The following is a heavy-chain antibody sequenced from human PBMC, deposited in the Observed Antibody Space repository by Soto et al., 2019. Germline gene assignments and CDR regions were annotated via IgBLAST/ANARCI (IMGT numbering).Heavy chain of an antibody. V-gene: IGHV4-30-4*08. Sequence: TLSLTCTVSGDSITSSSHYWGWIRQPPGKGLEWIGFIYHTGSTYYSPSLKNRVAISVDTSKNQFSLKLSSVTAADTAVYFCARDPLYYNGDLPHVFYTRGQRTMVPVSS. J-gene: IGHJ3*02. CDR3: ARDPLYYNGDLPHVFYT. D-gene: IGHD3-10*01. CDR1: GDSITSSSHY. CDR2: IYHTGST.